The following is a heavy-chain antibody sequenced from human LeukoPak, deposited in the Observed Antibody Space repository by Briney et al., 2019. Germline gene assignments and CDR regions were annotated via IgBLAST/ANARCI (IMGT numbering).Heavy chain of an antibody. CDR1: GFTFSSYG. Sequence: PGGSLRLSCAASGFTFSSYGMHWVRQAPGKGLEWVAVIWYDGSNKYYADSVKGRFTISRDNSKNTLYLQMNSLRAEDTAVYYCARDLVKNGWRPWYGMDVWGQGTTVTVSS. D-gene: IGHD2-8*01. CDR2: IWYDGSNK. CDR3: ARDLVKNGWRPWYGMDV. J-gene: IGHJ6*02. V-gene: IGHV3-33*01.